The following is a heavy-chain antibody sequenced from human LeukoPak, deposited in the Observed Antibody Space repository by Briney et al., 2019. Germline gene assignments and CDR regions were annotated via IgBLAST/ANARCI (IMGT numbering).Heavy chain of an antibody. CDR1: GGSFSVYY. Sequence: SETLSLTCDVYGGSFSVYYWSWIRQPPGKGLEWIGEINHSGSTNYNPSLKSRVTISVDTSKSQFSLKLSSVTAADTAIYFCARRGLRFLESVKYSWFDPWGQGTLVTVSS. D-gene: IGHD3-3*01. J-gene: IGHJ5*02. CDR2: INHSGST. V-gene: IGHV4-34*01. CDR3: ARRGLRFLESVKYSWFDP.